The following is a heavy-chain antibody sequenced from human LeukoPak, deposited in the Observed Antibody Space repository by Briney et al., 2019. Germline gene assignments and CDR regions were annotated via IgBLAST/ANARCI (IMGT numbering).Heavy chain of an antibody. CDR3: ARDLGQLVGRYYYYYGMDV. V-gene: IGHV4-34*01. CDR1: GGSFSGYY. J-gene: IGHJ6*02. CDR2: INHSGST. D-gene: IGHD6-13*01. Sequence: SATLSLTCAADGGSFSGYYWSWIRPPPGKGLEWIGEINHSGSTNYNPSLKSRVTISVDTSKNQFSLQLSSVTAADTAVYYCARDLGQLVGRYYYYYGMDVWGQGTTVTVSS.